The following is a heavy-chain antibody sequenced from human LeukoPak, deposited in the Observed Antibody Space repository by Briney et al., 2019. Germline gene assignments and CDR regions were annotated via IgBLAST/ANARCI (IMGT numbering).Heavy chain of an antibody. CDR2: IIPIFGTA. CDR1: GGTFSSYA. D-gene: IGHD3-16*02. J-gene: IGHJ4*02. V-gene: IGHV1-69*05. CDR3: ARVPDYVWGSYRYEGDY. Sequence: SVKVSCTASGGTFSSYAISWVRQAPGQGLEWMGGIIPIFGTANYAQKFQGRVTMTRDTSTSTVYMELSSLRSEDTAVYYCARVPDYVWGSYRYEGDYWGQGTLVTVSS.